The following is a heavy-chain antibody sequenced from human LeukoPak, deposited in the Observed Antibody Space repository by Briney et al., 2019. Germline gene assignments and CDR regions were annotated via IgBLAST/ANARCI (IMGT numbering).Heavy chain of an antibody. J-gene: IGHJ4*02. CDR3: ARNDYSSSSYFY. CDR2: ISSSGNYI. CDR1: GFTFSNYA. Sequence: PGGSLRLSCAASGFTFSNYAMNWVRQAPGKGLEGVSYISSSGNYIYYADSVKGRFTISRDNAKNSLYLQMNSLRAEDTAVYYCARNDYSSSSYFYWGQGTLVTVSS. V-gene: IGHV3-48*03. D-gene: IGHD6-6*01.